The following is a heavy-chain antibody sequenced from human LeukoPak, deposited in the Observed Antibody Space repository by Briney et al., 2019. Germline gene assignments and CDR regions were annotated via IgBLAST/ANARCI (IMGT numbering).Heavy chain of an antibody. V-gene: IGHV1-8*01. CDR3: TKDRTRDILTGYYHDAFDI. CDR2: MNPNNGNT. J-gene: IGHJ3*02. Sequence: ASVKVSCKASGYTFTSYDINWVRQATGQGLEWMGWMNPNNGNTDYAQKFQGRVTLTRNTSISTAYMELSSLRSEDTAVYYCTKDRTRDILTGYYHDAFDIWGQGTMVTVSS. D-gene: IGHD3-9*01. CDR1: GYTFTSYD.